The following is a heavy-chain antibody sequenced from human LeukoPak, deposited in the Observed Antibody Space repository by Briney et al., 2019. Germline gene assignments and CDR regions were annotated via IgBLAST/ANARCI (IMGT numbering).Heavy chain of an antibody. CDR1: GFTISTNY. CDR3: ARAPFYYDSSGYPYFDG. Sequence: GGSLRLSCAAAGFTISTNYMSWVRQAPGKGLEWVSVMYTGGSTYYADSVKGRFTISRDNSKNTLYLQMNSLRVEDTALYYCARAPFYYDSSGYPYFDGWGQGTLVTVSS. D-gene: IGHD3-22*01. J-gene: IGHJ4*02. CDR2: MYTGGST. V-gene: IGHV3-53*01.